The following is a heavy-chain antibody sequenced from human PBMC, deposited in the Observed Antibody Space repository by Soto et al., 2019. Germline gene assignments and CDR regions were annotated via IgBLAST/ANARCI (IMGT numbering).Heavy chain of an antibody. Sequence: QVQLEESGGGVVQPGKSLRLSCAASGFTFRSYAMHWVRQAPGKGLDWVAIIFYDGSDKYYADSVKGRFTISRDNSKNTLYLQMNSLRAEDTAVYYCARGVGVVPTPVVRGEFEFDYWGQGTLLTISS. D-gene: IGHD2-2*01. CDR3: ARGVGVVPTPVVRGEFEFDY. CDR1: GFTFRSYA. J-gene: IGHJ4*02. CDR2: IFYDGSDK. V-gene: IGHV3-33*01.